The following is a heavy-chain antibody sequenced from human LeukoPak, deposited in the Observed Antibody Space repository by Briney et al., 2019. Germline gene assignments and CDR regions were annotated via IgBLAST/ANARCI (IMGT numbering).Heavy chain of an antibody. J-gene: IGHJ6*04. D-gene: IGHD1-20*01. Sequence: GGSLRLSCAASGFTFTSYGMHWVRQAPGKGLEWVAVIWYGGSNKYYADSVKGRFTISRDNSKNTLYLQMNSLRAEDTAVYYCAKDRYNWNQNYRMDVWGKGTTVTVSS. CDR2: IWYGGSNK. CDR1: GFTFTSYG. V-gene: IGHV3-30*02. CDR3: AKDRYNWNQNYRMDV.